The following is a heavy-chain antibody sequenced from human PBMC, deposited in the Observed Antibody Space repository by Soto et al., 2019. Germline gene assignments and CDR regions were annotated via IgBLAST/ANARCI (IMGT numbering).Heavy chain of an antibody. Sequence: GGSLRLSCAASGFTFSSYAMSWVRQAPGKGLEWVSAISSSGGTTHYADSVNGRYIISRDNPKNTLYLQMNSLRAEDTAVYYCAKPGYLEQWLVRVYFDYRGQGAMVTGSS. J-gene: IGHJ4*01. CDR1: GFTFSSYA. CDR3: AKPGYLEQWLVRVYFDY. CDR2: ISSSGGTT. V-gene: IGHV3-23*01. D-gene: IGHD6-19*01.